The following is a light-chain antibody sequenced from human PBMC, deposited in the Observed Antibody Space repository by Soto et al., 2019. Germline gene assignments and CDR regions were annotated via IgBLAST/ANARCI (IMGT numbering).Light chain of an antibody. V-gene: IGKV3-20*01. Sequence: VLTQSPGTQSLSPGERDNLSCRASQSVRGSYLAWYQQKPGQAPRLLIFGAASRATGIPDRFSGRGSGTDFTLTISRLEPEDFAVYYCQQYGSSPLTFGGGTKVDIK. CDR1: QSVRGSY. J-gene: IGKJ4*01. CDR2: GAA. CDR3: QQYGSSPLT.